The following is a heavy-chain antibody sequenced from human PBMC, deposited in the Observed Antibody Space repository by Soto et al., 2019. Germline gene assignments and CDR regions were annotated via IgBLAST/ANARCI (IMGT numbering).Heavy chain of an antibody. V-gene: IGHV1-2*04. J-gene: IGHJ6*02. Sequence: QVQLVQSGAEVKKPGASVKVSCKASGYTFTDYYVHWVRQAPGQGYEWMGWINPNTGDTNYAQNFQGWVTMTRDTSTSTAHMEFSGPRSDDTAVYYCAKDLGYRRSYYFYYYAMDVWGQGTTVTVSS. CDR3: AKDLGYRRSYYFYYYAMDV. CDR2: INPNTGDT. CDR1: GYTFTDYY. D-gene: IGHD2-2*01.